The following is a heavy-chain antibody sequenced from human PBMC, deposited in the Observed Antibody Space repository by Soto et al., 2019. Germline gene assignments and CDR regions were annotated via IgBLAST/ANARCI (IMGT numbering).Heavy chain of an antibody. Sequence: QVLLVQSGAEAKRPGSSVKVSCKASGGTFDNYVLNWVRQAPGQGLEWVGGIIPSSETTNYAQKFQGRLTLIANANIVHMELSSLRSDDTAIYYCARRHVSSIHFLRFDDWGQGTLVTVSS. CDR2: IIPSSETT. V-gene: IGHV1-69*01. CDR3: ARRHVSSIHFLRFDD. J-gene: IGHJ4*02. D-gene: IGHD3-3*02. CDR1: GGTFDNYV.